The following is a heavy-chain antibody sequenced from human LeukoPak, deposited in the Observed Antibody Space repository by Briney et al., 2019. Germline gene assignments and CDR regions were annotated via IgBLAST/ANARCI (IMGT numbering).Heavy chain of an antibody. J-gene: IGHJ4*02. D-gene: IGHD3-22*01. CDR3: ARDRDYYDSSGYYYVPDY. Sequence: GGSLRLSCAASGFTFSSYSMNWVRQAPGKGLEWVSYISSSSSTIYYADSVKGRFTISRDNAKNSLYLQMNSLRAEDTAVYYCARDRDYYDSSGYYYVPDYWGQGTLVTVSS. V-gene: IGHV3-48*01. CDR2: ISSSSSTI. CDR1: GFTFSSYS.